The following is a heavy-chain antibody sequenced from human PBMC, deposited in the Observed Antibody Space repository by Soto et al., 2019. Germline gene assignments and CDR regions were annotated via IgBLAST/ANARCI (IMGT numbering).Heavy chain of an antibody. V-gene: IGHV1-69*08. CDR2: IVPILDKT. J-gene: IGHJ5*02. CDR3: AGAVIIQGAASLGS. Sequence: QVQLVQSGAEVKKPGSSVKVPCKVSGGTFSSYTITWVRQAPGQGLEWMGRIVPILDKTNYAPEFQGRLTITADNSSTTAFFELSGLRFEDSAIYYCAGAVIIQGAASLGSWGQGTLVTVSS. D-gene: IGHD3-3*02. CDR1: GGTFSSYT.